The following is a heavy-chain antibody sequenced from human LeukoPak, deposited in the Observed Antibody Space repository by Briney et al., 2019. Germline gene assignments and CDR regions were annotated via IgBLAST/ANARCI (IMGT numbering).Heavy chain of an antibody. CDR3: AKGRSSTTSLAAFDI. CDR1: GFTFSNYA. Sequence: GGSLRLSCAASGFTFSNYAMHWVRQAPGKGLEWVAFIRYDGSNKYYGDSVEGRFTISRDNSKNTVYVQMNGLRPEDTAVYFCAKGRSSTTSLAAFDIWGQGTVVTVSS. J-gene: IGHJ3*02. V-gene: IGHV3-30*02. D-gene: IGHD2-2*01. CDR2: IRYDGSNK.